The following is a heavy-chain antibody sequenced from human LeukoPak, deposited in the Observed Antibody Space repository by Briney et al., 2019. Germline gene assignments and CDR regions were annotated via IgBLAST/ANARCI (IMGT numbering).Heavy chain of an antibody. CDR2: INPSGGST. CDR1: GYTFTSYY. J-gene: IGHJ4*02. V-gene: IGHV1-46*03. D-gene: IGHD6-13*01. CDR3: ARGSYSSSWYAY. Sequence: ASVKVSCKASGYTFTSYYMYWVRQAPGQGLEWMGIINPSGGSTSYAQKFQGRVTITRNTSISTAYMELSSLRSEDTAVYYCARGSYSSSWYAYWGQGTLVTVSS.